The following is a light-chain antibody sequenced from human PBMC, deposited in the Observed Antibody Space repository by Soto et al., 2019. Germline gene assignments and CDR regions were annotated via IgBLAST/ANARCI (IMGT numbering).Light chain of an antibody. Sequence: EIVLTQSPGTLSLSPGERATLSCRASQSVSSYLAWYQQKVGQAPRLLIYDASNRATGIPARFSGSGSGTDFTLTISSLEPEDFAVYYCQQRTNWPPIFTFGPGTKVDIK. V-gene: IGKV3-11*01. CDR1: QSVSSY. J-gene: IGKJ3*01. CDR2: DAS. CDR3: QQRTNWPPIFT.